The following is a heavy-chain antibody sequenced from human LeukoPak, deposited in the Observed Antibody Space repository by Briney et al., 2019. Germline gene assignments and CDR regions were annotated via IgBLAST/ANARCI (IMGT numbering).Heavy chain of an antibody. V-gene: IGHV3-23*01. Sequence: PGGSLRLSCAASGFTFSSYAMSWVRQAPGKGLEWVSAISGSGGSTYYADSVKGRFTISRDNSKNTLYLQMNSLRAEDTAVYYCAKFFRASGSNQYYYYYYMDVWGKGTTVTVSS. CDR2: ISGSGGST. CDR3: AKFFRASGSNQYYYYYYMDV. D-gene: IGHD3-3*01. CDR1: GFTFSSYA. J-gene: IGHJ6*03.